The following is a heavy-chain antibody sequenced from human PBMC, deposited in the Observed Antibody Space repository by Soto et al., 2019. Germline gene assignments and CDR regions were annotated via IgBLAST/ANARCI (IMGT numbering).Heavy chain of an antibody. Sequence: SETLSLTCAVYGGSFSGYYWSWIRQPPGKGLEWIGEINHSGSTNYNPSLKSRVTISVDTSKNQFSLKLSSVTAADTAVYYCARSPRTYGDYARRYYFDYWGQGTLVTV. CDR3: ARSPRTYGDYARRYYFDY. D-gene: IGHD4-17*01. CDR1: GGSFSGYY. CDR2: INHSGST. V-gene: IGHV4-34*01. J-gene: IGHJ4*02.